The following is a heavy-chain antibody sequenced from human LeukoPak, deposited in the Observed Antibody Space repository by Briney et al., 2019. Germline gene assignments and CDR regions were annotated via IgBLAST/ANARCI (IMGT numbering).Heavy chain of an antibody. D-gene: IGHD6-19*01. J-gene: IGHJ5*02. Sequence: GGSLRLSCAASGFTFSSYGMHWVRQAPGKGLQWGAVISYDGSNKYYADSVKGRFTISRDNSKNTLYLQMNSLRAEDTAVYYCAKAVSVAGPELNWFDPWGQGTLVTVSS. CDR2: ISYDGSNK. V-gene: IGHV3-30*18. CDR1: GFTFSSYG. CDR3: AKAVSVAGPELNWFDP.